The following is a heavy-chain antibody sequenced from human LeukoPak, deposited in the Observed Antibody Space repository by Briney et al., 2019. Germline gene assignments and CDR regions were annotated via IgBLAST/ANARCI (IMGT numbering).Heavy chain of an antibody. CDR1: GFTFSSYW. CDR3: ARAGGYASSWAY. CDR2: IKQDGSEK. D-gene: IGHD5-12*01. V-gene: IGHV3-7*01. J-gene: IGHJ4*02. Sequence: GGSLRLSCAASGFTFSSYWMSWVRQAPGKGLEGVANIKQDGSEKNYVDSVKGRLTISRDNAKNSLELQMNSLRDEDTAVYYCARAGGYASSWAYWGQGTLVTVSS.